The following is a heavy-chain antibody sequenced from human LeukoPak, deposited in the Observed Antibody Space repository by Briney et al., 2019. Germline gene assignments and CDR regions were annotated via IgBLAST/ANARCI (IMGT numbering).Heavy chain of an antibody. D-gene: IGHD1-26*01. V-gene: IGHV3-9*03. CDR1: GFTFSSYS. CDR3: ARDKVVGATHLDY. Sequence: PGGSLRLSCAASGFTFSSYSMNWVRQAPGKGLEWVSGISWNSGSIGYADSVKGRFTISRDNAKNSLYLQMNSLRAEDMALYYCARDKVVGATHLDYWGQGTLVTVSS. J-gene: IGHJ4*02. CDR2: ISWNSGSI.